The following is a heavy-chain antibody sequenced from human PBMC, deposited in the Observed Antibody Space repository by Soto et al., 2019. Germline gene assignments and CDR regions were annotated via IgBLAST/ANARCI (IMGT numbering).Heavy chain of an antibody. J-gene: IGHJ4*02. Sequence: QVQLQESGPGLVKPSQTLSLTCTVSGGSISSGDYYWSWIRQPPGKGLEWIGYIYYSGSTYYNPYPKRRVTISVGTSNTLFSLKLSSVPAADTAVYYCARRCSGGSCYGVSFDYWGQGTLVTVSS. CDR2: IYYSGST. V-gene: IGHV4-30-4*01. CDR3: ARRCSGGSCYGVSFDY. D-gene: IGHD2-15*01. CDR1: GGSISSGDYY.